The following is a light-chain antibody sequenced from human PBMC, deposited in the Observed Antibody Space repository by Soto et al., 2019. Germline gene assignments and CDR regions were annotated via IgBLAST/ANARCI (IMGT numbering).Light chain of an antibody. J-gene: IGKJ5*01. Sequence: DIQLTQSPSSLSASFGERVTMTFRASETISTFLNWYQRKPGKAPKLLISASSRLQSGVPSRFSGSGSGTDFTLTIDSLRPEDFASYYCQQSYSSSPITFGPGTRLEI. V-gene: IGKV1-39*01. CDR1: ETISTF. CDR3: QQSYSSSPIT. CDR2: ASS.